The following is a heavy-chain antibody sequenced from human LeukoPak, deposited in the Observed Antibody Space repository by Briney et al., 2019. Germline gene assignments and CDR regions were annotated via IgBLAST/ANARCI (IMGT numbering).Heavy chain of an antibody. CDR2: INPNSGGT. CDR3: ARDGIMVRGVKGYYYYGMDV. Sequence: ASVKVSCKASGYTFTGYYMHWVRQAPGQGLECMGWINPNSGGTNYAQKFQGRVTMTRDTSISTAYMELSRLRSDDTAVYYCARDGIMVRGVKGYYYYGMDVWGQGTTVTVSS. J-gene: IGHJ6*02. CDR1: GYTFTGYY. D-gene: IGHD3-10*01. V-gene: IGHV1-2*02.